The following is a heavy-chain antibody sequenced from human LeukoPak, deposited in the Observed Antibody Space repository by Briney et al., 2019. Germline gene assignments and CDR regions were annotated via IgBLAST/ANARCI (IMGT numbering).Heavy chain of an antibody. J-gene: IGHJ3*02. CDR3: AKAFFTHWTYCSSTSCPPGRFGAFDI. CDR2: IRYDGSNK. Sequence: PGGSLRLSCAASGFTFSSYGMHWVRQAPGKGLEWVAFIRYDGSNKYYADSVKGRFTISRDNSKNTLYLQMNSLRAEDTAVYYCAKAFFTHWTYCSSTSCPPGRFGAFDIWGQGTMVTVSS. CDR1: GFTFSSYG. V-gene: IGHV3-30*02. D-gene: IGHD2-2*01.